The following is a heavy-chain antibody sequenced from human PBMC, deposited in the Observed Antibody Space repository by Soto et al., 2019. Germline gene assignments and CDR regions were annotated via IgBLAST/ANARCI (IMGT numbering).Heavy chain of an antibody. D-gene: IGHD6-19*01. Sequence: QVQLQESGPGLVKPSETLSLTCTVSGGSISNFYWSWIRQPPGKGLEWIGYINYSGSTNYNPTLKSRVAMSVDTSKNQFSLKLSSVTAADTAVYSCARVIAVSGHYFDNWGQGTLVTVSS. CDR3: ARVIAVSGHYFDN. CDR1: GGSISNFY. J-gene: IGHJ4*02. V-gene: IGHV4-59*01. CDR2: INYSGST.